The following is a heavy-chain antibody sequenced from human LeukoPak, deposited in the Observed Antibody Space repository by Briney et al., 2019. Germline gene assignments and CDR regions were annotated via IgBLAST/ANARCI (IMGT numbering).Heavy chain of an antibody. CDR3: ARDSGNWNIDY. Sequence: PSETLSLTCAVSGFSVSTIHYYWGWVRQXPGKGLEWIASIDHGGGIHCIPSLQSRLTISRDTSNNHFSLRLSSVTAADTAVYYCARDSGNWNIDYWGRGILVTVSS. J-gene: IGHJ4*02. CDR1: GFSVSTIHYY. V-gene: IGHV4-38-2*02. D-gene: IGHD1/OR15-1a*01. CDR2: IDHGGGI.